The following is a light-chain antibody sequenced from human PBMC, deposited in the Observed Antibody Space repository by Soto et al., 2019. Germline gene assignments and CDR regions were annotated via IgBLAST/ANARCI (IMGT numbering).Light chain of an antibody. J-gene: IGLJ3*02. V-gene: IGLV2-14*01. CDR2: EVT. CDR3: VSFTTSITWV. CDR1: SSDVGAYNF. Sequence: QSALTQPASVSGSPGQSITISCTGTSSDVGAYNFVSWYQQHPDKAPKLIIYEVTNRPSGVSNRFSASKSGNTASLTISGLQAEDEADYYCVSFTTSITWVFGGGTKLPS.